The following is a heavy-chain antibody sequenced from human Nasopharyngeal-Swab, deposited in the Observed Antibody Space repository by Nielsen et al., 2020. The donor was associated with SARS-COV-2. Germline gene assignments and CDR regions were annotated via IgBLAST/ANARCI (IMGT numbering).Heavy chain of an antibody. V-gene: IGHV3-48*03. CDR2: ICPGSDSM. D-gene: IGHD2-8*01. J-gene: IGHJ5*02. Sequence: GRQAPGKGLEWVSYICPGSDSMSYADSVKGRFTIYRDNAKNSLYLHMNSLRAEKTAVYFCARLFGVSYSDTWGQGTLVTVSS. CDR3: ARLFGVSYSDT.